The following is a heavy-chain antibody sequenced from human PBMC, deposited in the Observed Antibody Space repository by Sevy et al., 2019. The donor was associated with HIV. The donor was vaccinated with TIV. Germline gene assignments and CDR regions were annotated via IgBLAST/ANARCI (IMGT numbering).Heavy chain of an antibody. J-gene: IGHJ4*02. CDR2: INPNGGGT. V-gene: IGHV1-2*02. CDR3: ARSVHGSGTYLNDY. Sequence: ASVKVSCKASGYYFTGYYVHWVRQAPGQGLEWMGWINPNGGGTNIGQKFHGRVTMSRDTSITTAYMELTRLRSNDTGVYFCARSVHGSGTYLNDYWGQGTLVTVSS. D-gene: IGHD3-10*01. CDR1: GYYFTGYY.